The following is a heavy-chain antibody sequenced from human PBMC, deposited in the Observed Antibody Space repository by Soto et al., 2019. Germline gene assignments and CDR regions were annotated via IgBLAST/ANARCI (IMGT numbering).Heavy chain of an antibody. J-gene: IGHJ5*02. CDR1: GYSFTSYW. Sequence: PGESLKISCKGSGYSFTSYWISWVRQMPGKGLEWMGRIDPSDSYTNYSPSFQGHVTISADKSISTAYLQWSSLKASDTAMYYCASSMMDCSSTSCHTYNWFDPWGQGTLVTVSS. D-gene: IGHD2-2*02. CDR3: ASSMMDCSSTSCHTYNWFDP. V-gene: IGHV5-10-1*01. CDR2: IDPSDSYT.